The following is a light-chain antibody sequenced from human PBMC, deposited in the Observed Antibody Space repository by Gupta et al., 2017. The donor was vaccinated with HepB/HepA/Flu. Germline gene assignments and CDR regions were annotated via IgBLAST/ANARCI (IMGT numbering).Light chain of an antibody. CDR2: DVS. V-gene: IGLV2-14*03. J-gene: IGLJ2*01. CDR3: SSYTSSSTLV. Sequence: QSALTPPAPVSGSPGQSITISCTGTSSDVGAYNYVSWYQQHPGKAPKLMIYDVSNRPSGVSNRFSGSKSGNTASLTISGLQAEDEADYYCSSYTSSSTLVFGGGTKLTVL. CDR1: SSDVGAYNY.